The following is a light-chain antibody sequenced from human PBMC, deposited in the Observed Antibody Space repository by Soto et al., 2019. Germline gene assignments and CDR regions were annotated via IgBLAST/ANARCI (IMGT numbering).Light chain of an antibody. CDR3: SSYTSSTTLSVV. CDR2: GVT. J-gene: IGLJ2*01. Sequence: QPVLTQPASVSGSPGQSITISCTGTSSDVGGYNYVSWYQQLPGKAPKLMIYGVTNRPSGVSNRFSGSKSGNTASLTISGLQAEDEADYYCSSYTSSTTLSVVFGGGTKLTVL. CDR1: SSDVGGYNY. V-gene: IGLV2-14*01.